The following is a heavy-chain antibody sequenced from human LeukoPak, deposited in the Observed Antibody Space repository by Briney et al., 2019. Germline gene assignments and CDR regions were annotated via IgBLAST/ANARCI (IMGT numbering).Heavy chain of an antibody. D-gene: IGHD1-26*01. CDR2: INHSGST. J-gene: IGHJ4*02. CDR3: ARGPEWELPNDY. Sequence: SETLSLTCAVYGGSFIGYYWSWIRQPPGKGLEWIGEINHSGSTNYNPSLKSRVTISVDTSKNQFSLKLSSVTAADTAVYYCARGPEWELPNDYWGQGTLVTVSS. V-gene: IGHV4-34*01. CDR1: GGSFIGYY.